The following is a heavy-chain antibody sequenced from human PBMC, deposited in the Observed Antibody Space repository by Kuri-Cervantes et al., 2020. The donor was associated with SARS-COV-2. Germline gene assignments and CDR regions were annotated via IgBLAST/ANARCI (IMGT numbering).Heavy chain of an antibody. CDR2: ISSGSTTK. Sequence: GESLKISCAASGFTFSAYNMNWVRQAPGKGLEWVSFISSGSTTKYYADSVMGRFTISRDNAKNSLSLQMNSLRVEDMAVYYCAKDPRSSSWYVFDYWGQGTLVTVSS. D-gene: IGHD6-13*01. V-gene: IGHV3-48*04. CDR3: AKDPRSSSWYVFDY. CDR1: GFTFSAYN. J-gene: IGHJ4*02.